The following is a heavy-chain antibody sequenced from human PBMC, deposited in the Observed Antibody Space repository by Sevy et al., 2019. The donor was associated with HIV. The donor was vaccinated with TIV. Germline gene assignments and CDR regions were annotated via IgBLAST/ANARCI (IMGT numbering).Heavy chain of an antibody. J-gene: IGHJ6*02. CDR3: AKDFTGYNGIDV. Sequence: GGSLRFSCVVSGISFTTSGMHWVRQAPGKGLEWVAVISYHGRDKFYAESVKGRSTISRDNSKNMLYLQINSLRAEATAVYYCAKDFTGYNGIDVRGQGTMVTVSS. D-gene: IGHD3-9*01. V-gene: IGHV3-30*18. CDR1: GISFTTSG. CDR2: ISYHGRDK.